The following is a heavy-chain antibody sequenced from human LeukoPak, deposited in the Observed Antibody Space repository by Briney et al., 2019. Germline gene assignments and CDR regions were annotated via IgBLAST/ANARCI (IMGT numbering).Heavy chain of an antibody. CDR1: GYSFTSYW. V-gene: IGHV5-51*01. CDR3: ARIVVPAAIHDAFDI. Sequence: GESLKISCKGSGYSFTSYWIGWVRQMPGKGLAWMGIIYPGDSDTRYSPSFQGQITISADKSISTAYLQWSSLKASDTAMYYCARIVVPAAIHDAFDIWGQGTMVTVSS. J-gene: IGHJ3*02. CDR2: IYPGDSDT. D-gene: IGHD2-2*02.